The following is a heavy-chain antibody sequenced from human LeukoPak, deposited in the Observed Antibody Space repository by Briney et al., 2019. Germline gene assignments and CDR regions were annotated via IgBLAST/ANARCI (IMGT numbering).Heavy chain of an antibody. Sequence: GESLQISCRFSGFDFTRDWIGWVRLMPGKGMEWMGIIFPDDSDTRYSPSFQGQVTLSADKSISTAYLQWSSLKASDTAIYYCARRDPTTVTAFDYWGQGTLVTVSS. CDR3: ARRDPTTVTAFDY. J-gene: IGHJ4*02. CDR2: IFPDDSDT. CDR1: GFDFTRDW. V-gene: IGHV5-51*01. D-gene: IGHD4-17*01.